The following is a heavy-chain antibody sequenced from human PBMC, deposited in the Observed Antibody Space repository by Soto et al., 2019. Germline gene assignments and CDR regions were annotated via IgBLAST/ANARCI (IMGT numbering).Heavy chain of an antibody. V-gene: IGHV3-23*01. J-gene: IGHJ4*02. Sequence: GGSLRLSCAASGFTVSSNDMSWVRQAPGKGLEWVSAISGSGGSTYYADSVKGRFTISRDNSKNTLYLQMNSLRAEDTAVYYCARGIAARDYWGQGTLVTVSS. CDR3: ARGIAARDY. D-gene: IGHD6-6*01. CDR1: GFTVSSND. CDR2: ISGSGGST.